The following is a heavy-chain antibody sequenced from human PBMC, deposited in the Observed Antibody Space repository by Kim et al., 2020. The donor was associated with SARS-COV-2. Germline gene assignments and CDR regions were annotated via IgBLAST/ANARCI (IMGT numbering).Heavy chain of an antibody. V-gene: IGHV4-39*01. Sequence: SETLSLTCTVSGGSISSPYHWAWIRQIPGKGLEWIGSIFHTGTATSYHNPSLMSRVTISVDTSKYQFSLRLTSVTAADTAVYYCARHHGTTVTTDAYLDYWGHGTLVTVSS. CDR1: GGSISSPYH. CDR2: IFHTGTATS. CDR3: ARHHGTTVTTDAYLDY. J-gene: IGHJ4*01. D-gene: IGHD4-17*01.